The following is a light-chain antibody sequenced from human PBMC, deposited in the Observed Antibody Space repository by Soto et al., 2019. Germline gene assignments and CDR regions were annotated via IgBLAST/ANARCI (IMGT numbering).Light chain of an antibody. Sequence: EIVLTQSPGTLSLSPGERATLSCRASQSVSSNYLAWYQQKSGQSPRLLIYGASSRATGIPDRFSGSGSGTDFTLTINRLEPEDFAVYYCQQYGSSPLTFGGGTKVEIK. J-gene: IGKJ4*01. V-gene: IGKV3-20*01. CDR3: QQYGSSPLT. CDR1: QSVSSNY. CDR2: GAS.